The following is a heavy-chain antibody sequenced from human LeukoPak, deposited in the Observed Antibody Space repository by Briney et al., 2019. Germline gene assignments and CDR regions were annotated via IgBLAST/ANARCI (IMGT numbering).Heavy chain of an antibody. CDR1: GFTFSSYW. CDR2: IKQDGSEK. D-gene: IGHD3-3*01. Sequence: GGSLRLSCAASGFTFSSYWMSWVRQAPGKGLEWVANIKQDGSEKYYVDSVKGRFTISRDNAKNSLYLQMNSLRAEDTAVYYCARDSGYYDFWSGYLGDAFDIWGQGTVVTVSS. V-gene: IGHV3-7*01. CDR3: ARDSGYYDFWSGYLGDAFDI. J-gene: IGHJ3*02.